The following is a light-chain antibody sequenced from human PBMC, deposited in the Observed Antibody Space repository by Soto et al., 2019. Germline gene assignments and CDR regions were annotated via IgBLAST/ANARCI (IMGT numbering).Light chain of an antibody. J-gene: IGKJ1*01. Sequence: EIVLTQSPGTLSLSPGERATLSCRASQSVSNNYLAWYQQKPGQAPRLLFYGASNRATGIPDRFSGSVSGTDFTLTISRLEPEDFAVYYCQQYGSSGTFGQGTKVEIK. CDR2: GAS. CDR3: QQYGSSGT. CDR1: QSVSNNY. V-gene: IGKV3-20*01.